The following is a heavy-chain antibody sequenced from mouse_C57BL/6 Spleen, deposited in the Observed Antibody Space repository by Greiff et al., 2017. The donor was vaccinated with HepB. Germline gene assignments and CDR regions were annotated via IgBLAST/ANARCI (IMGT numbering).Heavy chain of an antibody. CDR1: GYSFTGYF. J-gene: IGHJ1*03. Sequence: EVKLQESGPELVKPGDSVKISCKASGYSFTGYFMNWVMQSHGKSLEWIGRINPYNGDTFYNQKFKGKATLTVDKSSSTAHMELRSLTSEDSAVYYCARDYGSSFYWYFDVWGTGTTVTVSS. CDR3: ARDYGSSFYWYFDV. D-gene: IGHD1-1*01. CDR2: INPYNGDT. V-gene: IGHV1-20*01.